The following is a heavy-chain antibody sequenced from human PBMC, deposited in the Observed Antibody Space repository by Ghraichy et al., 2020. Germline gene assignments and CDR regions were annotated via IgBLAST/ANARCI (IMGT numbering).Heavy chain of an antibody. CDR2: ISSSSSYI. CDR3: ARAAHLGYSYGFDY. V-gene: IGHV3-21*01. J-gene: IGHJ4*02. Sequence: GGSLRLSCAASGFTFSSYSMNWVRQAPGKGLEWVSSISSSSSYIYYADSVKGRFTISRDNAKNSLYLQMNSLRAEDTAVYYCARAAHLGYSYGFDYWGQGTLVTVSS. CDR1: GFTFSSYS. D-gene: IGHD5-18*01.